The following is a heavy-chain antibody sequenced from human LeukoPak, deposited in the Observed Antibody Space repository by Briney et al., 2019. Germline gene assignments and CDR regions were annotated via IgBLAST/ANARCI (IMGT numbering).Heavy chain of an antibody. V-gene: IGHV4-39*07. D-gene: IGHD3-3*01. CDR3: ARTIFGVVHDAFDI. Sequence: SETLSLTCTVSGGSISSSSYYWGWIRQPPGKGLEWIGSIYYSGSTYYNPSLKSRVTMSVDTSKNQFSLKLSSVTAADTAVYYCARTIFGVVHDAFDIWGQGTMVTVSS. CDR1: GGSISSSSYY. J-gene: IGHJ3*02. CDR2: IYYSGST.